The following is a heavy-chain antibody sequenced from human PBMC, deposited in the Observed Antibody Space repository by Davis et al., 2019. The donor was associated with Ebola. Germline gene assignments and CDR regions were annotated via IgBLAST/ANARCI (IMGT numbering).Heavy chain of an antibody. CDR1: GGSFSGYY. V-gene: IGHV4-34*01. D-gene: IGHD4-17*01. CDR2: INHSGST. J-gene: IGHJ5*02. CDR3: AKEGRDGDSS. Sequence: PSETLSLTCAVYGGSFSGYYLSWIRQPPGKGLEWIGEINHSGSTNYNPSLKSRVTISVDTSKNQFSLKLSSLTAEDTAVYYCAKEGRDGDSSWGQGTLVTVAS.